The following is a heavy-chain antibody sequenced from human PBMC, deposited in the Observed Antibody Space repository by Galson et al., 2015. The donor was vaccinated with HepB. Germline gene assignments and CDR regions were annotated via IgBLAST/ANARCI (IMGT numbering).Heavy chain of an antibody. V-gene: IGHV3-23*01. CDR2: ISDSGSST. CDR1: GFTFSSYS. D-gene: IGHD5-12*01. CDR3: AKYRVPVARDGMDV. J-gene: IGHJ6*02. Sequence: SLRLSCAASGFTFSSYSMSWVRQAPGKGLEWVSTISDSGSSTYYADSVKGRFTISRDNSKNTLYLQMSSLRAEDTAVYYCAKYRVPVARDGMDVWGQGTTVTVSS.